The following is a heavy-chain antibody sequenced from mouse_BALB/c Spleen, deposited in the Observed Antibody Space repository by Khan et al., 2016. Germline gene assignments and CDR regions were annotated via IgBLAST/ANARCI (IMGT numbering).Heavy chain of an antibody. V-gene: IGHV14-3*02. CDR1: GYNIKDIY. CDR3: RISTINA. J-gene: IGHJ2*01. CDR2: TDPANGNT. Sequence: VQLQQSGAELVKPAASLKLSCTAYGYNIKDIYIHWVKQRPEKGLERIRRTDPANGNTKYDPKFQGKATITADTSSNTAYLQLSSLTSEDTAVYYCRISTINAWGQGTTLTVSS.